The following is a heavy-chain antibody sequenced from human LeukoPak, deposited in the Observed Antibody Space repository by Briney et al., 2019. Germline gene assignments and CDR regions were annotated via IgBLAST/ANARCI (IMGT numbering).Heavy chain of an antibody. CDR3: ARLGIPGMAAVGSVFDQ. CDR1: GDSISSNTYF. CDR2: MYHSGNT. V-gene: IGHV4-39*01. D-gene: IGHD6-13*01. J-gene: IGHJ4*02. Sequence: PSETLSLTCTVSGDSISSNTYFWGWVRESPGKGLEWIGSMYHSGNTYYNPSVASRLSLYVDTSKNQFSLKLHSVTAADTALYFRARLGIPGMAAVGSVFDQWGQGTLVTVSS.